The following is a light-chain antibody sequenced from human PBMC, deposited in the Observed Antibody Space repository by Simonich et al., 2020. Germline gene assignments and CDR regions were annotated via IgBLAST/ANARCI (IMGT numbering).Light chain of an antibody. CDR3: QQYYSTPPT. Sequence: DIVMTQSPDSLAVSLGERATINCKSSQSVLYSSNNKNYLAWYQHKPGQPPKLLIYWESTREAGVPERFSGSGSGTDFTLTISSLQAEDVAVYYCQQYYSTPPTFGQGTKVEIK. J-gene: IGKJ1*01. V-gene: IGKV4-1*01. CDR2: WES. CDR1: QSVLYSSNNKNY.